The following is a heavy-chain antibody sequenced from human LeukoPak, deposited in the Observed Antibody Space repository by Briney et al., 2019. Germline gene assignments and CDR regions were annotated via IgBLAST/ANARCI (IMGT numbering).Heavy chain of an antibody. CDR2: IYYSGST. Sequence: SETLSLTCTVSGDPITTSSDYKWTWIRQTPRKGLEWIGYIYYSGSTNYNPSLQSRVTISVDTSNNQFSLRLTSVTAADTAVYYCAREYSAIDYWGQGALVTVSS. D-gene: IGHD5-12*01. CDR3: AREYSAIDY. V-gene: IGHV4-61*08. CDR1: GDPITTSSDY. J-gene: IGHJ4*02.